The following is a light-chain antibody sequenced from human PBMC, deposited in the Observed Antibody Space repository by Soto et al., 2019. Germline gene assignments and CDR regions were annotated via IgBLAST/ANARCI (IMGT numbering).Light chain of an antibody. J-gene: IGLJ2*01. CDR2: GVS. CDR1: SGDVGAYDY. Sequence: QSALTQPASVSGSLGQSITISCTGSSGDVGAYDYVSWYQQHPGKAPKLMIYGVSSRPSGVSHRFSGSKSGNTASLTISGLQAEDEADYYCISYTTSTSVIFGGGTKVTVL. CDR3: ISYTTSTSVI. V-gene: IGLV2-14*03.